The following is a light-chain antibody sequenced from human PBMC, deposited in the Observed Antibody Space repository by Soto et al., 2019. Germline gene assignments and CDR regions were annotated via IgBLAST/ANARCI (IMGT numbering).Light chain of an antibody. Sequence: QSVLTQPPSVSGTAGQTVTISCSGGSSNIGRNTVNWYQHLPGTAPKLLIYNYNQRPSGVTDQFSASKSGTSASLAISWLQSGDEGDYYCSSWDDSLNGWVFGGGTKVTVL. V-gene: IGLV1-44*01. CDR3: SSWDDSLNGWV. CDR1: SSNIGRNT. J-gene: IGLJ3*02. CDR2: NYN.